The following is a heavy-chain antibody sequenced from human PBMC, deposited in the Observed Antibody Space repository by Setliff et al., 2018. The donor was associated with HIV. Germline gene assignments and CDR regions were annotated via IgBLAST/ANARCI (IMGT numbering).Heavy chain of an antibody. V-gene: IGHV1-18*01. Sequence: ASVKVSCKASGYSFTSYGITWVRQAPGQGLEWMGWISTYNNNTKYAQKLQGRVTMTTDTSTSTAYMELRSLRSDDTAVYYCVRDRWKEQLVEGWFDPWGQGTLVTVSS. J-gene: IGHJ5*02. CDR1: GYSFTSYG. D-gene: IGHD6-13*01. CDR2: ISTYNNNT. CDR3: VRDRWKEQLVEGWFDP.